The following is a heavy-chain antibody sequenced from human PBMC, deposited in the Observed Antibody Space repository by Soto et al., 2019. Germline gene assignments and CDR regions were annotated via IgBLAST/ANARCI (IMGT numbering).Heavy chain of an antibody. CDR2: INPNSGGT. CDR1: GYTFTDYY. V-gene: IGHV1-2*02. CDR3: ARGRVVVTVTSSYFDY. D-gene: IGHD2-21*02. J-gene: IGHJ4*02. Sequence: QVQLVQSGAEVKKPGASVKVSCKASGYTFTDYYMHWVRQAPGQGLEWMGWINPNSGGTYYGQKFQGRVNMTRDTSISTAYMELSRLRTDDTAVYYCARGRVVVTVTSSYFDYWGQGTLVTVSP.